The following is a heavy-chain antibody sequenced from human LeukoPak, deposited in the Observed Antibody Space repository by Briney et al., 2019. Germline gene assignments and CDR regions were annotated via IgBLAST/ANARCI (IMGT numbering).Heavy chain of an antibody. CDR2: INAGNGDT. D-gene: IGHD6-19*01. CDR3: ARQGSSGWYVSIDY. CDR1: GYTFTSYA. J-gene: IGHJ4*02. Sequence: ASVTVSCKASGYTFTSYAMHWVRQAPGQRLEWMGWINAGNGDTKYSQEFQGRVTITRDTSASTAYMELSSLRSEDMAVYYCARQGSSGWYVSIDYWGQGTLVTVSS. V-gene: IGHV1-3*03.